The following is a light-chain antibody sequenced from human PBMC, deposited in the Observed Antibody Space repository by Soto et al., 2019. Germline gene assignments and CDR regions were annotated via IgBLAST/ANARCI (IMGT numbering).Light chain of an antibody. J-gene: IGKJ1*01. CDR2: GAS. Sequence: EIVLTQSPGTLSLSRGERATLSCRASQSVSNNYLAWYQQKPGQAPRILIYGASNRAAGIPDRFGGSGSGTDFTLTISRLQSEDFAVYYCQQYNTWPRTFGQGTKVDIK. V-gene: IGKV3-20*01. CDR3: QQYNTWPRT. CDR1: QSVSNNY.